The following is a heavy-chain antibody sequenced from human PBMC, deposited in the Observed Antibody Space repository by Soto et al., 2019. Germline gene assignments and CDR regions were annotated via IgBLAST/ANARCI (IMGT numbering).Heavy chain of an antibody. Sequence: SETLSLTCAVYGGSFSGHYWTWIRQPPGKGLEWVGEITHSGNINYNPSLKSRVTISVDTSKNQFSLHLTSVTAADTAVYFCAREDDGGDSLDVWGQGTTVTVSS. D-gene: IGHD2-21*02. V-gene: IGHV4-34*01. J-gene: IGHJ6*02. CDR3: AREDDGGDSLDV. CDR2: ITHSGNI. CDR1: GGSFSGHY.